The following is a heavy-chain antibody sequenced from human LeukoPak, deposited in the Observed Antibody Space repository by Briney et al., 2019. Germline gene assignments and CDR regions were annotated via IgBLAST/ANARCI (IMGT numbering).Heavy chain of an antibody. CDR1: GGSISSSSYY. CDR2: IYYSGST. Sequence: SETLSLTCTVSGGSISSSSYYWGWIRQPPGKGLEWIGSIYYSGSTYYNPSLKSRVTISVDTSKNQFSLKLSSVTAADTAVYYCARLRAMVRGVILFDYWGQGTLVTVSS. J-gene: IGHJ4*02. CDR3: ARLRAMVRGVILFDY. V-gene: IGHV4-39*01. D-gene: IGHD3-10*01.